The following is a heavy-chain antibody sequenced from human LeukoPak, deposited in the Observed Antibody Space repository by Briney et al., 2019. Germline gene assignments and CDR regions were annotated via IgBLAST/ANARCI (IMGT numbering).Heavy chain of an antibody. V-gene: IGHV3-23*01. CDR2: ISSGDRT. D-gene: IGHD3-9*01. CDR3: SKDATSSPYFHWFGN. CDR1: GFTFTSCA. Sequence: GRSLRLSCAASGFTFTSCAMDWVRQAPGKGLEWVAGISSGDRTFHAESVKGRFTISRDKSKDTLYLQMNSLRAEDTAVYYCSKDATSSPYFHWFGNLGQGTQVIVSS. J-gene: IGHJ1*01.